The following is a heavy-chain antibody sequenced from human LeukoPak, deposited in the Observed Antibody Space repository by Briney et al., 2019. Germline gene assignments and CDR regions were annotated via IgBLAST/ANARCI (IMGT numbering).Heavy chain of an antibody. J-gene: IGHJ4*02. D-gene: IGHD3-10*01. V-gene: IGHV3-33*01. Sequence: PGGSLRLSCGASGFTFSVYGMHWVRQAPGKGLEWVAVIWSDGSNEYFADSVKGRFTISRDNSKNTLYLQMNSLRAEDTAVYYCATASGPFDFWGQGTLVTVSS. CDR3: ATASGPFDF. CDR1: GFTFSVYG. CDR2: IWSDGSNE.